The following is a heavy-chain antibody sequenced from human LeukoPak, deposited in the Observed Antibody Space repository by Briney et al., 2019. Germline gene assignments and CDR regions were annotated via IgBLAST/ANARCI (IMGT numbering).Heavy chain of an antibody. CDR3: ARSRVYCGGDCYRTFDY. CDR2: IIPIFGTA. V-gene: IGHV1-69*13. Sequence: SVKVSRKASGGTFSSYAISWVRQAPGQGLEWMGGIIPIFGTANYAQKFQGRVTITADESTSTAYMELSSLRSEDTAVYYCARSRVYCGGDCYRTFDYWGQGTLVTVSS. J-gene: IGHJ4*02. CDR1: GGTFSSYA. D-gene: IGHD2-21*01.